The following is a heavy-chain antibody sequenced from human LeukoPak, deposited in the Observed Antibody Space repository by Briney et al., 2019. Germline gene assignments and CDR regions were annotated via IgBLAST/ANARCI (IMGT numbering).Heavy chain of an antibody. Sequence: SETLSLTCAVSGGSISSGGYSWSWIRQPPGKGLEWIGYIYHSGSTYYNPSLKSRVTISVDTSKKQFSLKLSSVTAADTAVYYCARGRLLMWFDPWGQGTLVTVSS. CDR3: ARGRLLMWFDP. CDR1: GGSISSGGYS. V-gene: IGHV4-30-2*01. J-gene: IGHJ5*02. CDR2: IYHSGST. D-gene: IGHD3-16*01.